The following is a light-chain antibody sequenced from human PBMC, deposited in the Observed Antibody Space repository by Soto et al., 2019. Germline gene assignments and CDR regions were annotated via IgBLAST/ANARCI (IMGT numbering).Light chain of an antibody. CDR1: SSDIGAYNF. V-gene: IGLV2-14*03. CDR2: DVN. J-gene: IGLJ2*01. CDR3: TSWTTSTTMI. Sequence: QSALTQPASVSGSPGQSMTISCTGTSSDIGAYNFVSWYQQHPGKAPKLMLYDVNIRPSGVSNRFSGSKSGNTASLTISGLHAEDEADYYCTSWTTSTTMIFGGGTKLTVL.